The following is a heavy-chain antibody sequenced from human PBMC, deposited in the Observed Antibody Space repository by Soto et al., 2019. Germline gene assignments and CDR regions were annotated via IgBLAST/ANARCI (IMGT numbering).Heavy chain of an antibody. D-gene: IGHD3-22*01. CDR2: IYYSGST. J-gene: IGHJ3*02. Sequence: PSETLSLTCIVSGGSISSSSYYWGWIRQPPGKGLEWIGNIYYSGSTYYNPSLKSPVTISVDTSKNQFSLKLSSVTAADTAVYYCARRNYYDSSGFDIWGQGTMVTVSS. CDR1: GGSISSSSYY. V-gene: IGHV4-39*01. CDR3: ARRNYYDSSGFDI.